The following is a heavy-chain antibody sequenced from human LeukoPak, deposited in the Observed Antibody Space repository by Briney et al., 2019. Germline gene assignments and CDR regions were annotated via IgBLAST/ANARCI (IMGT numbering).Heavy chain of an antibody. CDR2: INPNSGGT. D-gene: IGHD3-10*01. J-gene: IGHJ3*02. CDR1: GYTFIGYY. Sequence: ASVKVSCKASGYTFIGYYMHWVRQAPGQGLEWMGWINPNSGGTNYAQKFRGRVTMTRDTSISTAYMELSRLRSDDTAVYYCARVRMVRGVIDAFDIWGQGTMVTVSS. V-gene: IGHV1-2*02. CDR3: ARVRMVRGVIDAFDI.